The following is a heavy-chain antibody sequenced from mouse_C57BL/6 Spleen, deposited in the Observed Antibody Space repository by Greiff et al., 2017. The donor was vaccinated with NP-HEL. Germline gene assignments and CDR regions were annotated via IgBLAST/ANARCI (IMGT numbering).Heavy chain of an antibody. Sequence: VQLQQSGAELVKPGASVKISCKASGYAFSSYWMNWVKQRPGKGLEWIGQIYPGDGDTNYNGKFKGKATLTADKSASTAYMQLSSLTSEDSAVYFCARKRVYYYGSSYEGNYAMDYWGQGTSVTVSS. CDR2: IYPGDGDT. CDR3: ARKRVYYYGSSYEGNYAMDY. CDR1: GYAFSSYW. D-gene: IGHD1-1*01. J-gene: IGHJ4*01. V-gene: IGHV1-80*01.